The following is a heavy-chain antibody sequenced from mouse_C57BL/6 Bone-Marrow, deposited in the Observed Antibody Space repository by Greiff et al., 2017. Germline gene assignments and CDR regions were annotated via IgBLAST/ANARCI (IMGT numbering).Heavy chain of an antibody. CDR2: IDHSDSYT. Sequence: VQLQQPGAELVMPGASVKLSCKASGYTFTSYWMHWVKPRPGPGLAWIGEIDHSDSYTNYNQKFKGKSTLTVDKSSSTAYMQLSSLTSEDSAVYYCAITTVVHYNAMDYWGQGTSVTVSS. CDR3: AITTVVHYNAMDY. CDR1: GYTFTSYW. J-gene: IGHJ4*01. V-gene: IGHV1-69*01. D-gene: IGHD1-1*01.